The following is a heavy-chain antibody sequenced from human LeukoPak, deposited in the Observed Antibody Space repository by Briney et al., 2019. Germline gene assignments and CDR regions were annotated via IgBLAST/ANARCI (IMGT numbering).Heavy chain of an antibody. V-gene: IGHV3-23*01. Sequence: PGGSLRLSCAASGFTFSIYSMNWVRQAPGKGLEWVSAISGSGGSTYYADSVEGRFTISRDNSKNTLYLQMNSLGVDDTAAYYCAKTPYTDYPGYYFDCWGQGTLVTVSS. CDR1: GFTFSIYS. D-gene: IGHD4-11*01. J-gene: IGHJ4*02. CDR3: AKTPYTDYPGYYFDC. CDR2: ISGSGGST.